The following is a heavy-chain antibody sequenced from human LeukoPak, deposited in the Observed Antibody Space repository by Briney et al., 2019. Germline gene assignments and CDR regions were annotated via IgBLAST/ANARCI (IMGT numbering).Heavy chain of an antibody. CDR1: GFTFSGYA. CDR2: ISYDGNNK. V-gene: IGHV3-30*04. D-gene: IGHD5-18*01. Sequence: GGSLRLSCAASGFTFSGYAMHWVRQAPGKGLEWVAVISYDGNNKYYGDSVKGRFTISRDNSKNTLYLQMNSLRVEDTAVYYCAKDPTAMVTGAFDYWGQGTLVTVSS. CDR3: AKDPTAMVTGAFDY. J-gene: IGHJ4*02.